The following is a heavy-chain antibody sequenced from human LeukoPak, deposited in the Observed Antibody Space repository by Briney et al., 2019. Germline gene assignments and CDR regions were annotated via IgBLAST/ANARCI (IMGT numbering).Heavy chain of an antibody. V-gene: IGHV3-23*01. D-gene: IGHD3-10*01. CDR3: ARSFFYGSGSYSLYYFDY. Sequence: PGGSLRLSCAASGFTFSSFAMSWVRQAPGKGLEWVSTISGGGSSTYYADSVKGRFTISRDNSKNTLHLHMISLRAEDTAVYYCARSFFYGSGSYSLYYFDYWGQGTLVTVSS. CDR2: ISGGGSST. J-gene: IGHJ4*02. CDR1: GFTFSSFA.